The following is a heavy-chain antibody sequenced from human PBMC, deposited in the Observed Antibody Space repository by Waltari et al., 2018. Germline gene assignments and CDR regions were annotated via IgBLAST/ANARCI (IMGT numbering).Heavy chain of an antibody. CDR2: IRSKANSYAT. CDR3: TRSYDFWSGQMFY. V-gene: IGHV3-73*02. J-gene: IGHJ4*02. Sequence: QLVESGGGLVQPGGSLKLSCAASGFTFSGSAMHWVRQASGKGLEWVGRIRSKANSYATAYAASVKGRFTISRDDSKNTAYLQMNSLKTEDTAVYYCTRSYDFWSGQMFYWGQGTLVTVSS. CDR1: GFTFSGSA. D-gene: IGHD3-3*01.